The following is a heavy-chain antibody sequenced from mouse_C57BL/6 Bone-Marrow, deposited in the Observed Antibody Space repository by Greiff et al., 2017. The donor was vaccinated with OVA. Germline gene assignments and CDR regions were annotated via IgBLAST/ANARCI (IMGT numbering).Heavy chain of an antibody. Sequence: EVQVVESGPGLVKPSQSLSLTCSVTGYSITSGYYWNWIRQFPGNKLEWMGYISYDGSNNYNPSLKNRISITRDTSKNQFFLKLNSVTTEDTATYYCASEDSSGLFAYWGQGTLVTVSA. CDR2: ISYDGSN. V-gene: IGHV3-6*01. D-gene: IGHD3-2*02. J-gene: IGHJ3*01. CDR1: GYSITSGYY. CDR3: ASEDSSGLFAY.